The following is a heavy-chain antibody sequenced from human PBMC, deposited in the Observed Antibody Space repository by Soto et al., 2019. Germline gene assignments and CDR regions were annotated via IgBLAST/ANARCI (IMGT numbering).Heavy chain of an antibody. CDR2: IKEDGSDK. V-gene: IGHV3-7*03. CDR3: ARDNVVGPTTLAY. J-gene: IGHJ4*02. CDR1: GFTFSTYW. D-gene: IGHD1-26*01. Sequence: GSLRLSCVVSGFTFSTYWMSLVRQAPWKGLEWVANIKEDGSDKYYLDSVKGRFTIYRDNAKNSLYLQMNSLRAEDTAVYYCARDNVVGPTTLAYWGQGTVVTVSS.